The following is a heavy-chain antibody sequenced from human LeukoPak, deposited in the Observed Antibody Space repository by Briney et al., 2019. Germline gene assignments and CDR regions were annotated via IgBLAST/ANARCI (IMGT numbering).Heavy chain of an antibody. CDR1: GYTFTSYA. D-gene: IGHD3-22*01. Sequence: ASVKVSCQASGYTFTSYAISWVRQAPGQGLEWMGGIIPIFGTANYAQKFQGRVTITADESTSTAYMELSSLRSEDTAVYYCARDYDSSSYLPVYWGQGTLVTVSS. J-gene: IGHJ4*02. CDR2: IIPIFGTA. V-gene: IGHV1-69*13. CDR3: ARDYDSSSYLPVY.